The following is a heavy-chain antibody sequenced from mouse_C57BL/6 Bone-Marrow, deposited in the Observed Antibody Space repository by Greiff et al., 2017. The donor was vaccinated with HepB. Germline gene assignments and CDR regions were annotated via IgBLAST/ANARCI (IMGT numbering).Heavy chain of an antibody. CDR1: GFSLTSYG. D-gene: IGHD2-4*01. CDR3: AIYDYGVAY. J-gene: IGHJ3*01. V-gene: IGHV2-6*01. CDR2: IWGVGST. Sequence: VMLVESGPGLVAPSQSLSITCTVSGFSLTSYGVDWVRQSPGKGLEWLGVIWGVGSTNYNSALKSRLSISKDNSKSQVFLKMNSLQTDDTAMYYCAIYDYGVAYWGQGTLVTVSA.